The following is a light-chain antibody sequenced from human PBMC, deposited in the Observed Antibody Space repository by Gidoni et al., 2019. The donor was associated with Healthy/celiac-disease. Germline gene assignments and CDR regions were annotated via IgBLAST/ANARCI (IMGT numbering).Light chain of an antibody. Sequence: AIRMTQSPSSFSASTGDRVTITCRASQGIRSYLACYQQKPGKAPKLLIYAASTLQSGVPSWFSGSGSGTDFTLTISCLQSEDFATYYCQQYYSYPLTFGGGTKVEIK. J-gene: IGKJ4*01. CDR1: QGIRSY. CDR2: AAS. V-gene: IGKV1-8*01. CDR3: QQYYSYPLT.